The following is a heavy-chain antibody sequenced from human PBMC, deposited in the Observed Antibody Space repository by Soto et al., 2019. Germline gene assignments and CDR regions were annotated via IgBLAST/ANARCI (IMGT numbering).Heavy chain of an antibody. CDR3: AKDPSYDILTGYYYWFDP. CDR2: ISGSGGST. Sequence: QPGGSLRLSCAASGFTFSSYAMSWVRQAPGKGLEWVSAISGSGGSTYYADSVKGRFTISRDNSKNTLYLQMNSLRAEDTAVYYCAKDPSYDILTGYYYWFDPWGQGTLVTVSS. J-gene: IGHJ5*02. CDR1: GFTFSSYA. D-gene: IGHD3-9*01. V-gene: IGHV3-23*01.